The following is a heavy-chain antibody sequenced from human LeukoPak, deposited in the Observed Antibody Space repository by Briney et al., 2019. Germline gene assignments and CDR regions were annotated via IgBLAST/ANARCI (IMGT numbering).Heavy chain of an antibody. J-gene: IGHJ4*02. CDR3: AKDRSDDSSGPFDY. D-gene: IGHD3-22*01. V-gene: IGHV3-9*03. CDR2: ISWNSGSI. Sequence: PGRSLRLSCAASGFTFDDYAMHWVRQAPGKGLEWVSGISWNSGSIGYADSVKGRFTISRDNAKNSLYLQMNSLRAEDMALYYCAKDRSDDSSGPFDYWGQGTLVTVSS. CDR1: GFTFDDYA.